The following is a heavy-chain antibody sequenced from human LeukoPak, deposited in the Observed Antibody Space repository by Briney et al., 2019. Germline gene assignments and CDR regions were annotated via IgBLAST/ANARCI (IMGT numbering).Heavy chain of an antibody. Sequence: GGSLRLSCAASGFIFRNYWMNWVRQVPGKGLVWVSRIASDGNNRDYADSVKGRFTISRDNAKNTLYLQMNSLRVEDTAVYYCARGRPHGNDYWGQGTLVTVSS. CDR1: GFIFRNYW. D-gene: IGHD4-23*01. CDR3: ARGRPHGNDY. V-gene: IGHV3-74*01. J-gene: IGHJ4*02. CDR2: IASDGNNR.